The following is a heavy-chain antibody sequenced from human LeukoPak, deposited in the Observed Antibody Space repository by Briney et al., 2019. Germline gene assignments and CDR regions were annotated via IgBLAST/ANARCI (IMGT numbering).Heavy chain of an antibody. CDR1: GGSIGSYY. Sequence: PSETLSLTCTVSGGSIGSYYWSWIRQPPGKGLEWIGEINHSGSTNYNPSLKSRVTISVDTSKNQFSLKLSSVTATDTAVYYCARHGSDYVWGSYRPRTNWFDPWGQGTLVTVSS. V-gene: IGHV4-34*01. CDR3: ARHGSDYVWGSYRPRTNWFDP. J-gene: IGHJ5*02. CDR2: INHSGST. D-gene: IGHD3-16*02.